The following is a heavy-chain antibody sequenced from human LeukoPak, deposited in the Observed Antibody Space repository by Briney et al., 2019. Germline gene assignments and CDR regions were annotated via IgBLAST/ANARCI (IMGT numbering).Heavy chain of an antibody. CDR2: IYTSGST. CDR1: GGSISSYY. V-gene: IGHV4-4*07. Sequence: SETLSLTCTVSGGSISSYYWSWIRQPAGKGLEWIGRIYTSGSTNYNPSLKSRVTISVDKSKNQFSLKLSSVTAADTAVYYCARDIVVVPADYYYYGMDVWGQGTTVTVSS. D-gene: IGHD2-2*01. J-gene: IGHJ6*02. CDR3: ARDIVVVPADYYYYGMDV.